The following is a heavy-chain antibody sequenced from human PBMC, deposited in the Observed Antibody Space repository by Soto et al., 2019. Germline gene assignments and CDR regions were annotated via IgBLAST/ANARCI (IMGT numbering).Heavy chain of an antibody. V-gene: IGHV3-23*01. CDR1: GFTFSSYV. CDR2: IGTRGRTT. J-gene: IGHJ3*01. Sequence: GGSLRLSCAASGFTFSSYVMGWVRQAPGKGLEWVSGIGTRGRTTYYADSVRGRFTISRDNSKNTLYLQMNSLGVDDTAVYYCAKLSPTGAYDVWGQGTMVTVSS. CDR3: AKLSPTGAYDV.